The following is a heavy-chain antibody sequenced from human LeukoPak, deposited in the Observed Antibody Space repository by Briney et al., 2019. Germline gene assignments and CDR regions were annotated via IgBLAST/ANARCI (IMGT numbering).Heavy chain of an antibody. CDR3: ARDAVVATDY. Sequence: PGGSLRLSCAASGFTFSSYSMNWVRQAPGKGLEWVSSVSSSSSYIYYADSVKGRFTISRDNAKNSLYLQMNSLRAEDTAVYYCARDAVVATDYWGQGTLVTVSS. J-gene: IGHJ4*02. D-gene: IGHD2-15*01. CDR2: VSSSSSYI. V-gene: IGHV3-21*01. CDR1: GFTFSSYS.